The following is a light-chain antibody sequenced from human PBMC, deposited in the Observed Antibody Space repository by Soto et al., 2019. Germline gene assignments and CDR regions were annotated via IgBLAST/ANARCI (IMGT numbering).Light chain of an antibody. J-gene: IGKJ4*01. CDR3: HQTNTLPLT. Sequence: DIQMTQSPSSVSASVGDRVTITCRASQGVSTWLAWYQQKPGKAPHLLIYAASSLQSGVPSRFSGSGSGAEFTLTIISLQPADFATYYCHQTNTLPLTFGGGTKVEI. CDR2: AAS. CDR1: QGVSTW. V-gene: IGKV1D-12*01.